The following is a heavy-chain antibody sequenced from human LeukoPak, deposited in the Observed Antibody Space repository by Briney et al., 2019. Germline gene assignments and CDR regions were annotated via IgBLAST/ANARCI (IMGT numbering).Heavy chain of an antibody. D-gene: IGHD4-17*01. V-gene: IGHV3-7*01. CDR3: AREDISDYGDFDY. CDR2: IKQDGSEK. CDR1: GFTFSSYW. J-gene: IGHJ4*02. Sequence: GGSLRLSCAASGFTFSSYWMSWVRQAPGKGLEWVANIKQDGSEKYYVDSVKGRFTISRDNSKNTLYLQMNSLRAEDTAVYYCAREDISDYGDFDYWGQGXLVTVSS.